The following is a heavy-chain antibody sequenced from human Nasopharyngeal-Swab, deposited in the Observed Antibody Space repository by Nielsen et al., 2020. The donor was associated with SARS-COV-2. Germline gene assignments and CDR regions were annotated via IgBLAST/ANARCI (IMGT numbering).Heavy chain of an antibody. J-gene: IGHJ4*02. V-gene: IGHV3-7*01. CDR1: GFTFSSYW. CDR2: IDPHGSLM. CDR3: ARDLGYDILTGYRFDY. D-gene: IGHD3-9*01. Sequence: GESLKISCAASGFTFSSYWLTWVRQAPGKGLEWVANIDPHGSLMYYVDSVKGRFTISRDNAKNSLYLQMNSLRAEDTAVYYCARDLGYDILTGYRFDYWGQGTLVTVSS.